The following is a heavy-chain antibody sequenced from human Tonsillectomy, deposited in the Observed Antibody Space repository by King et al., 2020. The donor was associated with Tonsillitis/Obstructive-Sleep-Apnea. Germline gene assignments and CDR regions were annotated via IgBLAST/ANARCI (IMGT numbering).Heavy chain of an antibody. J-gene: IGHJ4*02. CDR2: IDPSDSYT. Sequence: VQLVQSGAEVKKPGESLSISCEGSGYSSTSYWITWVRQMPGKGLEWMGRIDPSDSYTNYSPSFQGHVTISADKSISTAYLQWSSLKASDSAMYYCARHRMSGYDSAFDYWGQGTLVTVSS. D-gene: IGHD5-12*01. CDR3: ARHRMSGYDSAFDY. CDR1: GYSSTSYW. V-gene: IGHV5-10-1*03.